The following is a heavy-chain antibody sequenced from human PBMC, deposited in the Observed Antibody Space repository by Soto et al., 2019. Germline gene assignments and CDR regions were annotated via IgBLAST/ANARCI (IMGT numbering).Heavy chain of an antibody. CDR2: INPSGGST. CDR1: GYTFTSYY. J-gene: IGHJ5*02. CDR3: ARGGNGYCSSTSCYKRFDP. V-gene: IGHV1-46*01. D-gene: IGHD2-2*02. Sequence: ASVKVSCKASGYTFTSYYMHWVRQAPGQGLEWMGIINPSGGSTSYAQKFQGRVTMTRDTSTSTVYMELSSLRSEDTAVYYCARGGNGYCSSTSCYKRFDPWGQGTLVTVS.